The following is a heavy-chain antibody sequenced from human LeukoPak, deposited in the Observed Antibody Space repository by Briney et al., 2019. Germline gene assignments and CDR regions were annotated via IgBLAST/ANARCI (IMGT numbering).Heavy chain of an antibody. V-gene: IGHV3-23*01. Sequence: GGSLRLSCAASGFTFSNSGMNWVRQAPGKGLEWVSTISGSGDSTYYADSVKGRFTSPRDNSKNTLYLQMNSLRAEDTAVYYCAKGAYYADWGQGTLVTVSS. J-gene: IGHJ4*02. CDR3: AKGAYYAD. D-gene: IGHD3-3*01. CDR1: GFTFSNSG. CDR2: ISGSGDST.